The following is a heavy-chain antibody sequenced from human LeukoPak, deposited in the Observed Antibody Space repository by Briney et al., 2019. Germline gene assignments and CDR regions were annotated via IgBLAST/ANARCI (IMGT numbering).Heavy chain of an antibody. J-gene: IGHJ3*02. Sequence: GGSLRLSCAASGFTFSNYGMHWVRQAPGKGLEWVAVISYDGNNKYYADSVKGRFTISRDNSKNTLYLQMNSLRAEDTAVYYCARGRYCSSTNCYFALDAFDIWGQGTMVTVSS. V-gene: IGHV3-30*03. CDR2: ISYDGNNK. CDR3: ARGRYCSSTNCYFALDAFDI. D-gene: IGHD2-2*01. CDR1: GFTFSNYG.